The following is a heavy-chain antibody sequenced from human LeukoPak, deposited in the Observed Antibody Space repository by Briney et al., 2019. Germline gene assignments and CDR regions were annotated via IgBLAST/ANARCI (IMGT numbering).Heavy chain of an antibody. D-gene: IGHD1-26*01. V-gene: IGHV1-8*01. J-gene: IGHJ4*02. Sequence: VASVTVSCTASGYTFTSYDINWVRQAPGQGLECMGWMNPNSGNTGYAQKFQGRVTMTRNTSISTAYMELSSLRSEDTAVYYCAISDSGAAREDWGQGTLVTVSS. CDR1: GYTFTSYD. CDR3: AISDSGAARED. CDR2: MNPNSGNT.